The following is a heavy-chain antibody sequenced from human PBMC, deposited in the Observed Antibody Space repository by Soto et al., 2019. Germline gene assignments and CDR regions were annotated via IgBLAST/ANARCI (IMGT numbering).Heavy chain of an antibody. CDR2: ISYDGSLK. CDR1: GFTFSSYG. D-gene: IGHD3-10*01. CDR3: AKDFKVSGSYYGSLNYYYGIDV. V-gene: IGHV3-30*18. J-gene: IGHJ6*02. Sequence: QVHLVESGGGVAQPGRSLRLSCAASGFTFSSYGMHWVRQAPGKGLVWVAIISYDGSLKYYADSVKGRFTISRDNSKSALYLQMNSLRPEDTAVYYCAKDFKVSGSYYGSLNYYYGIDVWGQGTTVIFSS.